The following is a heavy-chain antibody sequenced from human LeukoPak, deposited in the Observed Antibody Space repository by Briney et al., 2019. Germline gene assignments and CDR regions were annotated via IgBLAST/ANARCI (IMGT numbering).Heavy chain of an antibody. Sequence: GGSLRLSCAASGFTFSSYNMNWVRQAPGKGLEWVSSITTSSTYTFYADSVKGRFTISRDNAKNSLYLQMNSLRAEDMALYYCAKSLGCSSTSCPIGGHAFDIWGQGTMVTVSS. CDR2: ITTSSTYT. D-gene: IGHD2-2*01. V-gene: IGHV3-21*04. CDR3: AKSLGCSSTSCPIGGHAFDI. CDR1: GFTFSSYN. J-gene: IGHJ3*02.